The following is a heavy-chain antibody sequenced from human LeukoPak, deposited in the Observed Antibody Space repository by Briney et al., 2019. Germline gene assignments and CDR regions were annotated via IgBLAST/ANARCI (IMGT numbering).Heavy chain of an antibody. Sequence: GASVKVSCKASGYTFTSYYMHWVRQAPGQGLEWMGIINPSRGSTSYAQKFQGRVTMTRDTSTITVYIELSSLRSEDTAVYYCARVVASTYHFDYWGQGTLVTVSS. J-gene: IGHJ4*02. V-gene: IGHV1-46*01. CDR3: ARVVASTYHFDY. CDR2: INPSRGST. CDR1: GYTFTSYY. D-gene: IGHD2-15*01.